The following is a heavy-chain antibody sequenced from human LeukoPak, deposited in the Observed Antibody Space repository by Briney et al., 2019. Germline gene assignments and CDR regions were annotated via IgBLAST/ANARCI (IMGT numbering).Heavy chain of an antibody. CDR3: ARGASRSFDY. Sequence: ASVKVSCKVSGSTLSELSMHWVRQSPGKGLEWMGGFDPEDGFDPEDGETIYAQKFQGRVTMAEDTSTDTAYMELSSLRSEDTAVYYCARGASRSFDYWGQGTLVTVSS. CDR1: GSTLSELS. J-gene: IGHJ4*02. V-gene: IGHV1-24*01. CDR2: FDPEDGFDPEDGET.